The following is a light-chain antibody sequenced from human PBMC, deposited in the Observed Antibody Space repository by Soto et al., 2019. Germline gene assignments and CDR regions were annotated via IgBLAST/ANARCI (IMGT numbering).Light chain of an antibody. V-gene: IGKV1-5*03. CDR2: KAS. CDR3: QQYNSYSSWT. CDR1: QTISSW. Sequence: DIQMTQSPSTLSGSVGDRVTITCRASQTISSWLAWYQQKPGKAPKLLIYKASTLERGVPSRFSGSGSGTEFTLTISSLQPDDFATYYCQQYNSYSSWTFGQGTKVDIK. J-gene: IGKJ1*01.